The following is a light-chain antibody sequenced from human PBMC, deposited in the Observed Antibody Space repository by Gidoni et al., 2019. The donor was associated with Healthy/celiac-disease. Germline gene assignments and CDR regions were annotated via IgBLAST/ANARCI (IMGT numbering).Light chain of an antibody. V-gene: IGKV1D-8*01. CDR3: QQYNSFPPT. CDR2: AAS. CDR1: QGISNY. J-gene: IGKJ1*01. Sequence: VIRITHSPSLLSASTGDRVTISCRTSQGISNYLAWYQQKPGKAPKFLIYAASTLQSGVPSRFSGSGSGTDFTLTISCLQSEDFATYYCQQYNSFPPTFGQGTKVEIK.